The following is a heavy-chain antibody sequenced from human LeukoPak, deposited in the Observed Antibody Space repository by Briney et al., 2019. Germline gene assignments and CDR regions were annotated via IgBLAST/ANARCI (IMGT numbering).Heavy chain of an antibody. D-gene: IGHD3-3*01. V-gene: IGHV3-73*01. J-gene: IGHJ4*02. Sequence: GVSLRLSCAASGFTFSGSAMHWVRQASGKGLEWVGHIGNKVSNYATEYAASLRGRFTISRDDSKDTAYLQVNSLKTEDTAVYYCAGNYDSWTGLNYWGQGTLVTVSS. CDR1: GFTFSGSA. CDR3: AGNYDSWTGLNY. CDR2: IGNKVSNYAT.